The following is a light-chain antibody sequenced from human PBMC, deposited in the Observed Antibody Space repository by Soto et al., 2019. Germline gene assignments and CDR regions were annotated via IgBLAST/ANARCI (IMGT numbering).Light chain of an antibody. V-gene: IGKV1-5*03. CDR3: QQYNSYRA. J-gene: IGKJ1*01. CDR2: KAS. CDR1: QTIDSW. Sequence: DIQMTQSPSTLSGSVGDRVTITCRASQTIDSWLAWHQQKPGRAPKLLISKASSLESGVPSRFSGSGFGTEFTLTISSLQPDDFATYYCQQYNSYRAFGQGTKV.